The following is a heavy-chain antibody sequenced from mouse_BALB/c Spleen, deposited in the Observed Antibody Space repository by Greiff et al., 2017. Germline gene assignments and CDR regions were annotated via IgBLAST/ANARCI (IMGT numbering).Heavy chain of an antibody. Sequence: EVRLMESGPGLVKPSQSLSLTCTVTGYSITSDYAWNWIRQFPGNKLEWMGYISYSGSTSYNPSLKSRISITRDTSKNQFFLQLNSVTTEDTATYYCARDDYDAYFDYWGQGTTLTVSS. CDR1: GYSITSDYA. CDR3: ARDDYDAYFDY. CDR2: ISYSGST. V-gene: IGHV3-2*02. J-gene: IGHJ2*01. D-gene: IGHD2-4*01.